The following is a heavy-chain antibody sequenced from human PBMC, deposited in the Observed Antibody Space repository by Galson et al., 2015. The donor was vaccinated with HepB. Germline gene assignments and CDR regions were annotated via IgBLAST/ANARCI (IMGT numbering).Heavy chain of an antibody. J-gene: IGHJ3*02. D-gene: IGHD2-2*01. V-gene: IGHV3-21*01. CDR2: ISSSSSYI. CDR3: ARDSGCSSPICNDAFDI. Sequence: SLRLSCAASGFTFSSYSMNWVRQAPGKGLEWVSSISSSSSYIYYADSVKGRFTISRDNAKNSLYLQMNSLRAEDTAVYYCARDSGCSSPICNDAFDIWGQGTMVTVSS. CDR1: GFTFSSYS.